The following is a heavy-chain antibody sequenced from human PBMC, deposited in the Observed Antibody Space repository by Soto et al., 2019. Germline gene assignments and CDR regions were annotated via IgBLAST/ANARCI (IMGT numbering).Heavy chain of an antibody. J-gene: IGHJ4*02. CDR1: GFSLTTSGVG. V-gene: IGHV2-5*02. CDR3: AHRVLRTVFGLVTTTAIDFDF. Sequence: QITLNESGPTQVKPRQTLTLTCTFSGFSLTTSGVGVGWIRQSPGKAPEWLALIYWDDDTRYSPSLKSRLTITKDTSKNQVVLTMADLDPADTATYYCAHRVLRTVFGLVTTTAIDFDFWGQGTPVAVSS. CDR2: IYWDDDT. D-gene: IGHD3-3*01.